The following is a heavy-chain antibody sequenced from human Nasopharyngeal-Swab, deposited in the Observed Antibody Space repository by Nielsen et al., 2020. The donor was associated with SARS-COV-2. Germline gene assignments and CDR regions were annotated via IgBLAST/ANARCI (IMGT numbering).Heavy chain of an antibody. CDR3: VSSKAMPSIAAHWGQSDY. CDR2: IGFRSDDT. J-gene: IGHJ4*02. CDR1: GFTFRNYA. V-gene: IGHV3-23*01. D-gene: IGHD6-6*01. Sequence: GESLKISCKGSGFTFRNYALSWVRQTPGKGLEWVSTIGFRSDDTHYVDSVEGRFTVSRDDSKSTLFLQMNRLRGEDTAVYYCVSSKAMPSIAAHWGQSDYWGQGTLVTVSS.